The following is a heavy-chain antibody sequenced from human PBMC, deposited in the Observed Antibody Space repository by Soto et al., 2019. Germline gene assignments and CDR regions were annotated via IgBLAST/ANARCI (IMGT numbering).Heavy chain of an antibody. J-gene: IGHJ4*02. CDR2: ISYDGSNK. V-gene: IGHV3-30*18. CDR3: AKDRSLVRGPMPY. Sequence: GGSLRLSCAASGFTFSSSAMHWVRQAPGKGLEWVAVISYDGSNKYYADSVKGRFTISRDNSKNTLYLQMNSLRAEDTAVYYCAKDRSLVRGPMPYWGQGTLVTVSS. D-gene: IGHD3-10*01. CDR1: GFTFSSSA.